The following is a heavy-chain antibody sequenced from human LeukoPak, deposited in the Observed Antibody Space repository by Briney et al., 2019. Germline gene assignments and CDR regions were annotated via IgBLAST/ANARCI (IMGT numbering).Heavy chain of an antibody. CDR2: INPNSGGT. Sequence: ASVKVSCKASGYTFTGYYMHWVRQAPGQGLEWMGWINPNSGGTNYAQKFQGRVTMTRDTSISTAYMGLSRLRSDDTAVYYCASRSVPAAINFDYWGQGTLVTVSS. CDR1: GYTFTGYY. D-gene: IGHD2-2*02. CDR3: ASRSVPAAINFDY. V-gene: IGHV1-2*02. J-gene: IGHJ4*02.